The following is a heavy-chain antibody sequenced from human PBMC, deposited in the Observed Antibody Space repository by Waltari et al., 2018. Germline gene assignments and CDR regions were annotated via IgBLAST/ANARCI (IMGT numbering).Heavy chain of an antibody. Sequence: QVQLVQSGAEVKKPGASVKVSCKTSGYAFTSYYMHWVRQAPGQGLEWMGWIHPNSGVTNYAQKYQGRSTMTRDTSISTVYMELSRLISNDTAVYYCARSYQSGSYSDYWGQGTPVTVSS. CDR2: IHPNSGVT. CDR3: ARSYQSGSYSDY. D-gene: IGHD1-26*01. V-gene: IGHV1-2*02. J-gene: IGHJ4*02. CDR1: GYAFTSYY.